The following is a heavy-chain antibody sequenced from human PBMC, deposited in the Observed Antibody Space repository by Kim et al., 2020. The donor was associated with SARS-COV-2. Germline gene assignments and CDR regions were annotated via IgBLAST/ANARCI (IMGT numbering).Heavy chain of an antibody. CDR3: AREGIVGATEFDY. D-gene: IGHD1-26*01. Sequence: YNPSLKSRVTISVDTSKNQFSLKLSSVTAADTAVYYCAREGIVGATEFDYWGQGTLVTVSS. V-gene: IGHV4-59*01. J-gene: IGHJ4*02.